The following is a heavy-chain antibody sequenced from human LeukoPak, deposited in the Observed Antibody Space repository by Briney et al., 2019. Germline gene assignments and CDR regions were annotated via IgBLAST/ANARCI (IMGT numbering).Heavy chain of an antibody. V-gene: IGHV4-30-2*01. Sequence: PSETLSLTCTVSGGSISSGGYYWSGIRQPPGKGLEWIGYIYHSGSTYYNPSLKSRVTISVDRSKNQFSLKLSSVTAADTAVYYCARVSGDYYYYYYMDVWGKGTTVTVSS. D-gene: IGHD4-17*01. CDR2: IYHSGST. J-gene: IGHJ6*03. CDR1: GGSISSGGYY. CDR3: ARVSGDYYYYYYMDV.